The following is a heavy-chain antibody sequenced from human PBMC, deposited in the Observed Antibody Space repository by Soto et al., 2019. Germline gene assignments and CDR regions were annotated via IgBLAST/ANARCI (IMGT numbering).Heavy chain of an antibody. D-gene: IGHD2-21*02. J-gene: IGHJ6*02. V-gene: IGHV1-69*13. CDR1: GGTFSSYA. CDR2: IIPIFGTA. Sequence: SVKVSCKASGGTFSSYAISWVRQAPGQGLEWMGGIIPIFGTANYAQKFQGRVTITADESTSTAYMELSSLRFEDTAVYYCARAEYGGNLHYYGMDVRGQVSTVPFSS. CDR3: ARAEYGGNLHYYGMDV.